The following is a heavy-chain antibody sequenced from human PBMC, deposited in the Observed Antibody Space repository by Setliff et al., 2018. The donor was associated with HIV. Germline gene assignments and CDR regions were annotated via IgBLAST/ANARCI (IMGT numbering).Heavy chain of an antibody. J-gene: IGHJ3*02. CDR1: GYTFNNYA. D-gene: IGHD3-10*01. CDR2: INTNNGSP. Sequence: ASVKVSCKASGYTFNNYALYWVRQAPGQGFEWMGWINTNNGSPTYAQGFTRRFVFSLDPSVRTAYLQITGLKTEDTAVYYCARGGGRKQIWSRFAFDIWGQGTMVTVSS. V-gene: IGHV7-4-1*02. CDR3: ARGGGRKQIWSRFAFDI.